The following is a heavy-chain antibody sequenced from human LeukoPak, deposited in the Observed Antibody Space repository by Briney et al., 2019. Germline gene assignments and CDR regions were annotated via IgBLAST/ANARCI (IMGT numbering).Heavy chain of an antibody. V-gene: IGHV4-59*07. CDR2: VYYSGTT. CDR1: CRSISNYL. CDR3: ARSSGAYRSFDY. Sequence: KSSDTLSHTHSLSCRSISNYLRSWLDQPPPRERKWIGYVYYSGTTDYNPSLKSRVTISVDTSNNQFSLKVSSVTAADTAVYYFARSSGAYRSFDYWGQGTLVPVSS. J-gene: IGHJ4*02. D-gene: IGHD1-26*01.